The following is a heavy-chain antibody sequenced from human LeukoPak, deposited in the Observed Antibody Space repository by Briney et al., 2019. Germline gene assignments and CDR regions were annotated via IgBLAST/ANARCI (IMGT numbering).Heavy chain of an antibody. CDR1: GFTFSSYW. V-gene: IGHV3-7*01. D-gene: IGHD5-24*01. CDR3: ARLRRDGYPRRYYFDY. Sequence: GGSLRLSCAASGFTFSSYWMSWVRQAPGKGLEWVANIKQDGSEKYYVDSVKGRFTISRDNAKNSLYLQMNSLRAEDTAVYYCARLRRDGYPRRYYFDYWGQGTLVTASS. CDR2: IKQDGSEK. J-gene: IGHJ4*02.